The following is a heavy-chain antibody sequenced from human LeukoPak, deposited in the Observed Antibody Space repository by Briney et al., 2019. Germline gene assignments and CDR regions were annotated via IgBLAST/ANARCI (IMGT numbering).Heavy chain of an antibody. V-gene: IGHV3-7*01. CDR2: IKQDGSEK. D-gene: IGHD6-19*01. CDR1: GFTFSIYR. J-gene: IGHJ6*03. CDR3: ARDRTIAVAGMGYYYYMDV. Sequence: GGPLRLSCAPSGFTFSIYRMLCLRHAPGEGLEGVANIKQDGSEKYYADSVKGRITISRDNAKNSMYLQMNSLRAEDTAVYYCARDRTIAVAGMGYYYYMDVWGKGTTVTVSS.